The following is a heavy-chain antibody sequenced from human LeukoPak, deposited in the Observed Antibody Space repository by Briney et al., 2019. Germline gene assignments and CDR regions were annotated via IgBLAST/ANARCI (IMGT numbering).Heavy chain of an antibody. D-gene: IGHD7-27*01. CDR2: IHPRRGDT. J-gene: IGHJ3*02. CDR3: ARDGDAGAFDI. CDR1: GYSFTAFY. V-gene: IGHV1-2*02. Sequence: ASVKVSCKTSGYSFTAFYIHWVRQAPGQGLEWMGWIHPRRGDTNYAQKFQGRVTMTRDTSISTAYMELSRLRSDDTAVYYCARDGDAGAFDIWGQGTMVTVSS.